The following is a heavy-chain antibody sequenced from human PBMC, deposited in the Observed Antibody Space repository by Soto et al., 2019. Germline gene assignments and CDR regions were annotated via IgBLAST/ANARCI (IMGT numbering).Heavy chain of an antibody. J-gene: IGHJ4*02. CDR3: ARRYGYYFDY. CDR2: TYHSGST. V-gene: IGHV4-30-2*01. Sequence: PSETLSLTCAVSGGSISSGGYSWSWIRQPPGKGLEWIGYTYHSGSTYYNPSLKSRVTISVDRSKNQLSLKLSSVTAADTAVYYCARRYGYYFDYWGQGTLVTVSS. CDR1: GGSISSGGYS. D-gene: IGHD3-9*01.